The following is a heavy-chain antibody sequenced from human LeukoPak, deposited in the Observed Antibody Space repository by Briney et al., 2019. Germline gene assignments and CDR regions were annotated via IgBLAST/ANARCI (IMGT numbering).Heavy chain of an antibody. V-gene: IGHV3-7*03. J-gene: IGHJ4*02. CDR1: GFTFSNYW. D-gene: IGHD3-3*01. Sequence: GGSLRLSCAASGFTFSNYWMSWVRQAPGKGLEWVANIKEDGSEKYYVDSAKGRFTISRDNAKKSLYLQMNSLRAEDTAVYYCAKVSRGRIFGVVIKGFDCWGQGTLVTVSS. CDR2: IKEDGSEK. CDR3: AKVSRGRIFGVVIKGFDC.